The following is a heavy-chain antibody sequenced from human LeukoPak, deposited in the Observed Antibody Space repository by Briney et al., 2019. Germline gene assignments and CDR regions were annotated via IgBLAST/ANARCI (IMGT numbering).Heavy chain of an antibody. CDR1: GGSVSSGSYY. J-gene: IGHJ4*02. CDR3: ARASVRGYSYGYFDY. CDR2: IYYSGST. D-gene: IGHD5-18*01. V-gene: IGHV4-61*01. Sequence: SETLSHTCTVSGGSVSSGSYYWSWIRQPPGKGLEWIGYIYYSGSTNYNRSLKSRVTISVDTSKNQFSLKLSSVTAADTAVYYCARASVRGYSYGYFDYWGQGTLVTVSS.